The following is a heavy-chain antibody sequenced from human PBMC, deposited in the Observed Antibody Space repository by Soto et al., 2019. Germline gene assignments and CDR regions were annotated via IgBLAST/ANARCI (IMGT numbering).Heavy chain of an antibody. Sequence: PGGSLRLSCAASGFTFSSYAMHWVRQAPGKGLEWVAVISYDGSNKYYADSVKGRFTISRDNSKNTLYLQMNSLRAEDTAVYYCARAWIQLSGDYYYYYGMDVWGQGTTVTVSS. J-gene: IGHJ6*02. D-gene: IGHD5-18*01. CDR3: ARAWIQLSGDYYYYYGMDV. CDR2: ISYDGSNK. CDR1: GFTFSSYA. V-gene: IGHV3-30-3*01.